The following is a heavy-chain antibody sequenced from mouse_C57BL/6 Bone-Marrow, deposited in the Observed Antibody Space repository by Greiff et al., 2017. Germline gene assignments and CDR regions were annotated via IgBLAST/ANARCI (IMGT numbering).Heavy chain of an antibody. CDR3: AIGGYYAMDY. V-gene: IGHV1-69*01. D-gene: IGHD3-3*01. CDR2: IDPSDSYT. J-gene: IGHJ4*01. Sequence: QVQLQQPGAELVMPGASVKLSCKASGYTFTSYWMHWVKQRPGQGLEWIGEIDPSDSYTNYNQKFKGKSTLTVDKSSSTAYMQLSSLTSEDSAVYYCAIGGYYAMDYWGQGTSVTVSS. CDR1: GYTFTSYW.